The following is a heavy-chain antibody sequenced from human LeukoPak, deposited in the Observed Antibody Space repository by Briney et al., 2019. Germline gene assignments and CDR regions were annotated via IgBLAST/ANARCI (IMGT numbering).Heavy chain of an antibody. Sequence: ASVKVSCKASGYTFTGYYMHWVRQAPGQGLECMGLINPNSCGTNYAQKFQGRVTMTRDTSISTAYMELSRLRSDDTAVYYCARAILELLWFGETDYYMDVWGTGTTVTMSS. J-gene: IGHJ6*03. V-gene: IGHV1-2*02. CDR1: GYTFTGYY. CDR2: INPNSCGT. D-gene: IGHD3-10*01. CDR3: ARAILELLWFGETDYYMDV.